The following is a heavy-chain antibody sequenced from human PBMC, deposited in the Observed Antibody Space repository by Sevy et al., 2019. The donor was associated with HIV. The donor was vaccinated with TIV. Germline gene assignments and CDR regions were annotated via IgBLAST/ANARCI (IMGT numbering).Heavy chain of an antibody. J-gene: IGHJ6*02. CDR1: GFTFSSYW. V-gene: IGHV3-7*01. CDR3: GRAMDV. Sequence: GGSLRLSCAASGFTFSSYWMHWVRQAPGKGLEWVANIKQDGSENYYVDSVKGRFTTSRDNAKNSLYLQMNSLRPEDTAVYYCGRAMDVWGQGTTVTVSS. CDR2: IKQDGSEN.